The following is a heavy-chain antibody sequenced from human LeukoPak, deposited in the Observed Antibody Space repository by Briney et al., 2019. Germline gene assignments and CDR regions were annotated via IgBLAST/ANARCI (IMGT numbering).Heavy chain of an antibody. CDR2: INHSGST. Sequence: PSETLSLTCAVYGGSFSGYYWSWIRQPPGKGLEWIGEINHSGSTNYNPSLKSRVTISVDTSKNQFSLKLSSVTAADTAVYYCARGGWNYAYWGRGTLVTVSS. D-gene: IGHD1-7*01. V-gene: IGHV4-34*01. J-gene: IGHJ4*02. CDR3: ARGGWNYAY. CDR1: GGSFSGYY.